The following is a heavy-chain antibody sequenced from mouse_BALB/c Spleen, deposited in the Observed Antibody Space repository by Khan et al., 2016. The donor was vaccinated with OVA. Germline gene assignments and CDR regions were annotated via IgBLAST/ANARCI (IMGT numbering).Heavy chain of an antibody. CDR3: ARAYYRSDGYYAMDY. J-gene: IGHJ4*01. CDR1: GFSLSRYN. V-gene: IGHV2-6-4*01. D-gene: IGHD2-14*01. CDR2: IWGGGGT. Sequence: QVQLKQSGPGLVAPSQSLSITCTVSGFSLSRYNIHWVRQPPGKGLEWLGMIWGGGGTDYNSTLKSRLSISKDNPKSQVFLKMNSLQTDDSAMYYCARAYYRSDGYYAMDYWGQGTAVTVSS.